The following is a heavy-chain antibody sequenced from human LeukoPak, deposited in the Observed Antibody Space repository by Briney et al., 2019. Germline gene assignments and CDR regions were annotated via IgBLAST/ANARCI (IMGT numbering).Heavy chain of an antibody. J-gene: IGHJ6*03. V-gene: IGHV3-33*01. CDR3: AREVVVVVPAAIPFDYYYYMDV. Sequence: GSLRLSCAASGFTFSSYGMHWVRQAPGKGLEWVAVIWYDGSNKYYADSVKGRFTISRDNAKNSLYLQMNSLRAEDTALYYCAREVVVVVPAAIPFDYYYYMDVWGKGTTVTVSS. CDR1: GFTFSSYG. CDR2: IWYDGSNK. D-gene: IGHD2-2*01.